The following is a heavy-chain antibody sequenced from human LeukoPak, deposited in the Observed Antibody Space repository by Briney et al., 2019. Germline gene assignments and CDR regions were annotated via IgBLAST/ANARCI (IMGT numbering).Heavy chain of an antibody. J-gene: IGHJ4*02. D-gene: IGHD3-22*01. V-gene: IGHV3-7*01. Sequence: GGSLRLSCAASGFTFSSYWMSWVRQAPGKGLEWAANIKQDGSEKYYVDSVKGRFTISRDNAKNSLYLQMNSLRAEDTGVYYCAREQPYYYDSSGTALMAEIKYYFDYWGQGTLVTVSS. CDR1: GFTFSSYW. CDR3: AREQPYYYDSSGTALMAEIKYYFDY. CDR2: IKQDGSEK.